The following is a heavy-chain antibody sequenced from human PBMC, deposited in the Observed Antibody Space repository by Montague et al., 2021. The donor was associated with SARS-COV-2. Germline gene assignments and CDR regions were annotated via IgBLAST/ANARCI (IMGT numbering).Heavy chain of an antibody. CDR2: IMQSESP. D-gene: IGHD3-10*01. V-gene: IGHV4-34*12. CDR1: VHCGSRGY. CDR3: ATYGSGTKDDAFDI. J-gene: IGHJ3*02. Sequence: SETLSLTCAGDVHCGSRGYWGRIGRAHVWTPDTLEEIMQSESPKYNPSLKSRVTISLDTSKNQISLRLTSVTAADTAVYYCATYGSGTKDDAFDIWGQGTMVTVSS.